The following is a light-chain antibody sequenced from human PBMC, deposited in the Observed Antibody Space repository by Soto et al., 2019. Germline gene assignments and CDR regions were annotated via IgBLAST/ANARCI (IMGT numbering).Light chain of an antibody. J-gene: IGLJ1*01. V-gene: IGLV2-14*01. Sequence: QSALPQPASVSGSPGQSITVSCTVTSSDVGAYNSVSWYQQEPGKAPKLMIYEVNNRFSGISNRFSGSKSGNTASLTISGLQAEDEADYYCSSYTTTNTYVFGTGTKVTVL. CDR1: SSDVGAYNS. CDR2: EVN. CDR3: SSYTTTNTYV.